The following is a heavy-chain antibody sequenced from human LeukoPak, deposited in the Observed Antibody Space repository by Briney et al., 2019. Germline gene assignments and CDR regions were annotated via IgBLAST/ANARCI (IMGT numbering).Heavy chain of an antibody. D-gene: IGHD2-8*02. Sequence: SGTLSLTCAVSGGSISSSNWWSWVRQPPGKGLEWIGEIYHSGSTNYNPSLKSRVTISVDKSKNQFSLKLSSVTAADTAVYYCAREWCDPILYYYYGMDVWGKGTTVTVSS. CDR1: GGSISSSNW. CDR2: IYHSGST. V-gene: IGHV4-4*02. J-gene: IGHJ6*04. CDR3: AREWCDPILYYYYGMDV.